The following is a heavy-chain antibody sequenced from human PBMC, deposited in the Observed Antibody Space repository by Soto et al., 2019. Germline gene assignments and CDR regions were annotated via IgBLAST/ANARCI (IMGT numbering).Heavy chain of an antibody. J-gene: IGHJ6*04. CDR1: GYSFTSYW. CDR3: ASTIFGVANYYYYGMDV. V-gene: IGHV5-51*01. CDR2: IYPGDSDT. D-gene: IGHD3-3*01. Sequence: PGESLKISCKGSGYSFTSYWIGWVRQMPGKGLEWMGIIYPGDSDTRYSPSFQGQVTISADKSISTAYLQWSSLKASDTAMYYCASTIFGVANYYYYGMDVWGKGTTVTVSS.